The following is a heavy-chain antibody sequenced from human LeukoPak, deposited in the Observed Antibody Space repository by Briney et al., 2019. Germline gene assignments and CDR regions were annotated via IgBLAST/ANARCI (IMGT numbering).Heavy chain of an antibody. Sequence: GGSLRLSCRGYGFTFGDHAMSWVRQAPGKGLEWVGFIRSKAYRGTTEYAASVKGRFTISRDDSTSIAYLQMNSLRIEDTAVYYCARGPIQLWIHNAMDVWGQGTTVTVSS. CDR1: GFTFGDHA. CDR3: ARGPIQLWIHNAMDV. J-gene: IGHJ6*02. V-gene: IGHV3-49*04. D-gene: IGHD5-18*01. CDR2: IRSKAYRGTT.